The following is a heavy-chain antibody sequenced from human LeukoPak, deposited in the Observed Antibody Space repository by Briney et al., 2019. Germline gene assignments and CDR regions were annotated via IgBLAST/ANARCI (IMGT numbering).Heavy chain of an antibody. D-gene: IGHD2-15*01. CDR3: VSVGSVY. V-gene: IGHV3-30-3*01. CDR1: GFTFSSYA. J-gene: IGHJ4*02. Sequence: GGSLRLSCAASGFTFSSYAMHWVRQAPGKGLEWVAVISYDGSNKYYADSVKGRFTISRDNSKNTLYLQMNSLRAEDTAVYYCVSVGSVYWGQGTLVTVSS. CDR2: ISYDGSNK.